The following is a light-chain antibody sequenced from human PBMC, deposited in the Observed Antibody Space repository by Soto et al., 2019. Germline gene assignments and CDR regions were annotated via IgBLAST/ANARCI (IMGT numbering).Light chain of an antibody. Sequence: QLVLTQPPSASASLGASVKLTCTLSSGHNSYAIAWHQQQPEKGPRYLMKLNSDGSHSKGDGIPDRFSGSSSGAERYLTISSLQSEDEADYYCQTWSTDIRVFGGCTQLTVL. V-gene: IGLV4-69*01. CDR2: LNSDGSH. CDR3: QTWSTDIRV. CDR1: SGHNSYA. J-gene: IGLJ7*01.